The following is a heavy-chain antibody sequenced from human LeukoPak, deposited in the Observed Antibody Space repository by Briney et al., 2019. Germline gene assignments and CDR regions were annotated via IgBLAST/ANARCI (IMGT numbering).Heavy chain of an antibody. V-gene: IGHV4-4*02. D-gene: IGHD6-13*01. Sequence: SGTLSLTCAVSGGSISSSNWWSWVRQPPGKGLEWIGEIYHSGSTNYNPSLKSRVTISVDTSKNQFSLKLSSVTAADTAVYYCARSNNLGIAAAQVFDYWGQGTLVTVSS. CDR1: GGSISSSNW. CDR2: IYHSGST. CDR3: ARSNNLGIAAAQVFDY. J-gene: IGHJ4*02.